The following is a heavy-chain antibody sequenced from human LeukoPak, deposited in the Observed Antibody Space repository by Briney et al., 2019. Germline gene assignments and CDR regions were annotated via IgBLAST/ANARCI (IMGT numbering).Heavy chain of an antibody. CDR2: IKQDATEI. V-gene: IGHV3-7*01. D-gene: IGHD5-24*01. Sequence: HPGGSLRLSCTTSGFSFRNTWMSWVRQAPGKGLEWVANIKQDATEIYYADSMKGRFTISRDNVRRILYLQMNNLRVGDTAIYYCATLNWDDGEVSGFDQWGQGILVTVSS. J-gene: IGHJ5*02. CDR1: GFSFRNTW. CDR3: ATLNWDDGEVSGFDQ.